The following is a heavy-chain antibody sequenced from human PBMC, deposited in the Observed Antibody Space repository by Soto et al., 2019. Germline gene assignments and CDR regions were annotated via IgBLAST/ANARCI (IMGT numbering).Heavy chain of an antibody. CDR3: ARVAVDAVPAAMLPPGTFDY. CDR2: IYYSGST. J-gene: IGHJ4*02. V-gene: IGHV4-31*03. CDR1: GGSISSGGYY. Sequence: QVQLQESGPGLVKPSQTLSLTCTVSGGSISSGGYYWSWIRQHPGKGLEWIGYIYYSGSTYYNPSLKSRVTISVDTSKNQFSLKLSSVTAADTAVYYCARVAVDAVPAAMLPPGTFDYWGQGTLVTVSS. D-gene: IGHD2-2*01.